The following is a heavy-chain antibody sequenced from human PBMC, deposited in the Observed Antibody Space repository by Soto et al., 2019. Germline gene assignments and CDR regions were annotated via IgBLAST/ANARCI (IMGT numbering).Heavy chain of an antibody. CDR1: GFTFRNYA. V-gene: IGHV3-30-3*01. J-gene: IGHJ6*02. CDR2: ISYDGDNK. Sequence: GGSLRLSCAASGFTFRNYAMNWVRQAPGKGLEWVANISYDGDNKYYTDSVKGPLTISRDNSKNTLYLQMNSLRPEDTAVYYCARPWGQLSTYYYGMDTWGQGTTVTVSS. D-gene: IGHD3-16*01. CDR3: ARPWGQLSTYYYGMDT.